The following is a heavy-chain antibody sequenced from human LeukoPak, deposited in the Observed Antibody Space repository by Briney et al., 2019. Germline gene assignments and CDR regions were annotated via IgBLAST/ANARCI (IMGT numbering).Heavy chain of an antibody. V-gene: IGHV3-30-3*01. CDR2: ISYDGSNK. CDR1: GFTFSSYA. Sequence: GGSLRLSCAASGFTFSSYAMHWVRQAPGKGLEWVAVISYDGSNKYYADSVKGRFTISRDNSKNTLYLQMNSLRAEDTAVYYCAREYLSPTTLDYWGQGTLVTVSS. CDR3: AREYLSPTTLDY. J-gene: IGHJ4*02. D-gene: IGHD5-12*01.